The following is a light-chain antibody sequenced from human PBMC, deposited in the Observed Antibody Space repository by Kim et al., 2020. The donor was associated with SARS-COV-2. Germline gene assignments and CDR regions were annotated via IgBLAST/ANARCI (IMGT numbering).Light chain of an antibody. CDR2: RND. CDR1: NSNIGRNS. Sequence: GQRVAVPCAGGNSNIGRNSVPWYHPGPGTAPRLLIYRNDQRPSGLPDRISASKSGTSASLAISGLRSGDEGDYYCTSWDDSLNNWVFGGGTQLTVL. V-gene: IGLV1-47*01. J-gene: IGLJ3*02. CDR3: TSWDDSLNNWV.